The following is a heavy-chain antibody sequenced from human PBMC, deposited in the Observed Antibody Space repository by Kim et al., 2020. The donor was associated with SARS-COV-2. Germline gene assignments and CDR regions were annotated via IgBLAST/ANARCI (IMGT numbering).Heavy chain of an antibody. J-gene: IGHJ2*01. CDR1: GFTFSSYA. V-gene: IGHV3-64D*09. D-gene: IGHD2-21*01. Sequence: GGSLRLSCSASGFTFSSYAIHCVRQAPGKGLEYVSAIRSHGAGTYYADSVRGRFTISRDNYKSTVYLQMSSLRPEDTAVYYWVIDRAYTSSLDRRYFDL. CDR3: VIDRAYTSSLDRRYFDL. CDR2: IRSHGAGT.